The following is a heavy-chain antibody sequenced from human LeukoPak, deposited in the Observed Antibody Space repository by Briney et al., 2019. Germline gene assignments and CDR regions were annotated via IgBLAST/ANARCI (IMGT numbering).Heavy chain of an antibody. CDR1: GFTFSSYW. D-gene: IGHD3-10*01. Sequence: GGSLRLSCAASGFTFSSYWMSWVRQAPGRGLEWVANIKGDGSEKYYVDSVKGRFTISRDNAKNSLYLQMNSLRAADTAVYYCATSRDVSLWFGELYWGQGTLVTVSS. V-gene: IGHV3-7*01. CDR3: ATSRDVSLWFGELY. CDR2: IKGDGSEK. J-gene: IGHJ4*02.